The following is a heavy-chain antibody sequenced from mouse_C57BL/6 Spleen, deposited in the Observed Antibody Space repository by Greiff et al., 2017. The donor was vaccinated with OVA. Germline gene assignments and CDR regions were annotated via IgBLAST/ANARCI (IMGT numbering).Heavy chain of an antibody. CDR1: GYTFPSYW. Sequence: VQLQQSGAELAKPGASVKLSCKASGYTFPSYWMHWVKQRPGQGLEWIGYINPSSGYTKYNQKFKGKATLTADKSSSTAYMQLSSLTSEDSAVYFCARSGGSSYGYFDVWGTGTTVTVSS. CDR3: ARSGGSSYGYFDV. J-gene: IGHJ1*03. V-gene: IGHV1-7*01. D-gene: IGHD1-1*01. CDR2: INPSSGYT.